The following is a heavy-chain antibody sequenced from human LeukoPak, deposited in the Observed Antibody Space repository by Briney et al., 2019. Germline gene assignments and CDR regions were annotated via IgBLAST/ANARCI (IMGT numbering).Heavy chain of an antibody. CDR1: GGTFSSYA. D-gene: IGHD6-13*01. Sequence: ASVKVSCKASGGTFSSYAIGWVRQAPGQGLEWMGGIIPIFGTANYAQKFQGRVTITADESTSTAYMELSSLRSEDTAVYYCARGGSSSSWPFYYWGQGTLVTVSS. J-gene: IGHJ4*02. CDR2: IIPIFGTA. CDR3: ARGGSSSSWPFYY. V-gene: IGHV1-69*13.